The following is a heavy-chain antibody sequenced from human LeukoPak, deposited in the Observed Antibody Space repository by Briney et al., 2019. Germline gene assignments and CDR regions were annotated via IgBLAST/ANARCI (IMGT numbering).Heavy chain of an antibody. J-gene: IGHJ4*02. CDR2: IGRSSIDK. CDR3: VRGDSREL. V-gene: IGHV3-21*01. Sequence: PGGSLRLSCAASGFTFNTFTMNWVRQGPGKGLEWVSSIGRSSIDKYYADSVRGRFTISRDNAKNSLYVQMSSLRAEDTAVYYCVRGDSRELWGQGTLVTVSS. D-gene: IGHD3-22*01. CDR1: GFTFNTFT.